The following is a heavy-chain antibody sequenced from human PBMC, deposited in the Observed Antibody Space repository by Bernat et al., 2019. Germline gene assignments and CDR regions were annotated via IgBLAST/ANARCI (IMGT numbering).Heavy chain of an antibody. D-gene: IGHD3-9*01. V-gene: IGHV4-39*01. CDR3: ARTSLTGYYGDY. CDR1: GGSISSSSYY. J-gene: IGHJ4*02. Sequence: QLQLQESGPGLVKPSETLSLTCTVSGGSISSSSYYWGWIRQPPGKGLEWIGSIYYSGSTYYNPSLKSRVTISVDTSKNQFSLKLSSVTAADTAVYYCARTSLTGYYGDYWGQGTLVTVSS. CDR2: IYYSGST.